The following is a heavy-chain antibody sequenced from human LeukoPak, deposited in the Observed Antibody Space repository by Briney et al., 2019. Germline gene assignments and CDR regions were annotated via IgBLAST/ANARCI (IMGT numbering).Heavy chain of an antibody. V-gene: IGHV3-30*04. CDR1: GFTFSSYA. D-gene: IGHD3-3*01. Sequence: PGRSLRLSCAASGFTFSSYAMHWVRQALGKGLEWVAVISYDGSNKYYADSVKGRFTISRDNSKNTLYLQMNSLRAEDTAVYYCARNIAGDYDFWSGYSYYFDYWGQGTLVTVSS. J-gene: IGHJ4*02. CDR3: ARNIAGDYDFWSGYSYYFDY. CDR2: ISYDGSNK.